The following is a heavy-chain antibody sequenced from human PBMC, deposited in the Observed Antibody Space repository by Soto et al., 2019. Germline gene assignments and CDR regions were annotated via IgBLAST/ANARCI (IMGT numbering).Heavy chain of an antibody. D-gene: IGHD3-22*01. J-gene: IGHJ4*02. Sequence: QVQLQESGPGLVKPSETLSLTCTVAGGSISSGDYYWSWIRQPPGKGLEWIGYIYYSGSTYYNPSLKSRVTISVDTSKNQFSLKLSSVTAADTAVYYCARGSYYYDSSGYYHYRGQGTLVTVSS. CDR3: ARGSYYYDSSGYYHY. CDR1: GGSISSGDYY. CDR2: IYYSGST. V-gene: IGHV4-30-4*01.